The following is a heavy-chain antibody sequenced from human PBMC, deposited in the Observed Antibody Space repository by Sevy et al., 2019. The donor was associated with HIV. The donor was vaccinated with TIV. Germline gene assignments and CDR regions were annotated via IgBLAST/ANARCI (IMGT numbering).Heavy chain of an antibody. J-gene: IGHJ4*02. CDR1: GFTFSSYA. CDR3: ENYYETKGHFDY. CDR2: ISYDGSNK. D-gene: IGHD3-22*01. Sequence: GGSLRLSCVVSGFTFSSYAMHWVRQAPGKGLEWVAVISYDGSNKDYADSVKGRFTISSDDSKNPQYLQMNSLRADDTAVYFCENYYETKGHFDYWGQGTLVTVSS. V-gene: IGHV3-30*04.